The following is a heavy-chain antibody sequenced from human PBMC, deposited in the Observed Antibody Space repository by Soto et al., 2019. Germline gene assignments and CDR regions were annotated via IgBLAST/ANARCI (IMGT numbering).Heavy chain of an antibody. CDR3: ARRSSSSSYYYGMDV. CDR1: GYTFTSYY. Sequence: QVQLVQSGAEVKKPGASVKVSCKASGYTFTSYYMHWVRQAPGQGLEWMGIINPSGGSTDYEQKFQGRVTMTRDTSTSTVYMELSSLRSEDTAVYYCARRSSSSSYYYGMDVWGQGTTVTVSS. V-gene: IGHV1-46*01. D-gene: IGHD6-6*01. J-gene: IGHJ6*02. CDR2: INPSGGST.